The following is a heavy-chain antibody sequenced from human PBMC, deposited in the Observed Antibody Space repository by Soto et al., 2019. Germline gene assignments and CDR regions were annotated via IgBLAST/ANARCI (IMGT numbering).Heavy chain of an antibody. CDR3: AARGVRGVLISNYYYGMDV. D-gene: IGHD3-10*01. V-gene: IGHV1-69*06. CDR1: GGTFSNYV. Sequence: QVQVVQSGAEVKKPGSSVKVSCKASGGTFSNYVFNWVRQAPGQGLEWMGGIIPIFNTANYAQKFQGRVTITENKSTSTAYMELSSLRSEDTAVYYCAARGVRGVLISNYYYGMDVWGQGATVTVSS. CDR2: IIPIFNTA. J-gene: IGHJ6*02.